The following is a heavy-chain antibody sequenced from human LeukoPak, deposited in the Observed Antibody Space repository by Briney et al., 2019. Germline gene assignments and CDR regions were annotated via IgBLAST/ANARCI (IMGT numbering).Heavy chain of an antibody. CDR3: ARGRGEDHY. J-gene: IGHJ4*02. D-gene: IGHD3-10*01. Sequence: GGSLRLSCAASGFSFSDYSMNWVRQAPGRGLEWLAYISSSSSTIYYVDSVRGRFTVSRDNAKSSLFLQMNSLRAEDTAVYYCARGRGEDHYWGQGTLVTVSS. CDR1: GFSFSDYS. V-gene: IGHV3-48*04. CDR2: ISSSSSTI.